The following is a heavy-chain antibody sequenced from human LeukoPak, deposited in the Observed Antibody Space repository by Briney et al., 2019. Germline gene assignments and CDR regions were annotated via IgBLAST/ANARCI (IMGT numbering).Heavy chain of an antibody. CDR3: ARLGYYGSGSLIDYFDY. CDR2: IYYSGST. Sequence: SETLSLTCDVYGGSISSNSYYWGWIRQPPGKGLEWIGSIYYSGSTYYNPSLKSRVTISVDTSKNQFSLKLSSVTAADTAVYYCARLGYYGSGSLIDYFDYWGQGTLVTVSS. J-gene: IGHJ4*02. D-gene: IGHD3-10*01. V-gene: IGHV4-39*01. CDR1: GGSISSNSYY.